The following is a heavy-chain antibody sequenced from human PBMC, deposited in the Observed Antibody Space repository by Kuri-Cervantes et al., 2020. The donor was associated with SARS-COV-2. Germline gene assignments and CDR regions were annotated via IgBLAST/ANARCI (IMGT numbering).Heavy chain of an antibody. CDR2: IMPTLDIP. V-gene: IGHV1-69*10. CDR1: GGTFSSYA. D-gene: IGHD6-19*01. Sequence: SVKVSCKASGGTFSSYAISWVRQAPGQGLEWMGGIMPTLDIPNYAQKFRGRVTITADKSTRTAYMELNSLTSEDTAVYYCATDGVAGSLTMDFWGKGTLVTVSS. J-gene: IGHJ4*02. CDR3: ATDGVAGSLTMDF.